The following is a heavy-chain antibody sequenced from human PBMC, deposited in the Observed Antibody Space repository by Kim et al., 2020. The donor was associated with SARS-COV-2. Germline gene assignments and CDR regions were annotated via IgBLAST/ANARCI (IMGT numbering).Heavy chain of an antibody. CDR1: GGSISSSNW. J-gene: IGHJ4*02. V-gene: IGHV4-4*02. CDR3: AGVVPAAIVGPITEDY. Sequence: SETLSLTCAVSGGSISSSNWWSWVRQPPGKGLEWIGEIYHSGSTNYNPSLKSRATISVDKTKNQFSLKLSSVTAAATAEYYWAGVVPAAIVGPITEDYWGQGTLVTVSS. D-gene: IGHD2-2*01. CDR2: IYHSGST.